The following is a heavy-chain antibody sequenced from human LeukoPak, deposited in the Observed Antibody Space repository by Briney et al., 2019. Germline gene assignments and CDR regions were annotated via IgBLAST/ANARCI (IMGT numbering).Heavy chain of an antibody. CDR1: GFTFSSYG. CDR2: IWYDGSNK. Sequence: TGGSLRLSCAASGFTFSSYGMHWVRQAPGKGLEWVAVIWYDGSNKYYADSVKGRFTISRDNSKNTLYLQMNSLRAEDTALYYCAKGEYGSGWPDWGQGTLVTVSS. V-gene: IGHV3-33*06. CDR3: AKGEYGSGWPD. J-gene: IGHJ4*02. D-gene: IGHD6-19*01.